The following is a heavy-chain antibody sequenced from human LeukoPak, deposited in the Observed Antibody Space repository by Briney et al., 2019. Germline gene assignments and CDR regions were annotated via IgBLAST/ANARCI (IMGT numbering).Heavy chain of an antibody. CDR2: ISAYNGNT. V-gene: IGHV1-18*01. Sequence: ASVKVSCKASGYTFTSYGISWVRQAPGQGLEWMGWISAYNGNTNYAQKLQGRVTMTTDTSTSTAYMELSSLRSEDTAVYYCAPVTYDSSGPSSWGQGTMVTVSS. J-gene: IGHJ3*01. CDR3: APVTYDSSGPSS. CDR1: GYTFTSYG. D-gene: IGHD3-22*01.